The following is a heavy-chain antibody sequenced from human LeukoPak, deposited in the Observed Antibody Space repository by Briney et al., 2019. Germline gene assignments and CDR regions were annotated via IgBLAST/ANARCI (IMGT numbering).Heavy chain of an antibody. V-gene: IGHV1-8*03. CDR1: GYTFTSYD. CDR3: ARGFPIRLGEQWNNFDY. D-gene: IGHD6-19*01. CDR2: MNPNSGNT. J-gene: IGHJ4*02. Sequence: AASVKVSCKASGYTFTSYDINWVRQATGQGLEWMGWMNPNSGNTGYAQKFQGRVTITRNTSISTAYMELSSLRSEDTAVYYCARGFPIRLGEQWNNFDYWGQGTLVTVSS.